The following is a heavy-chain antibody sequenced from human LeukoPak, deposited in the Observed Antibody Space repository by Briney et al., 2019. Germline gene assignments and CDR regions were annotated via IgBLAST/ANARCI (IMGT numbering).Heavy chain of an antibody. J-gene: IGHJ6*02. Sequence: GGSLRLSCAASGFTFSSYSMNWVRQAPGKGLEWVAVITFDGSSKYYVDSVKGRFTISRDNSKNTLYLQMNSLRAEDTAVYYCAKDGSSGYYYGMDVWGQGTTVTVSS. CDR2: ITFDGSSK. CDR1: GFTFSSYS. CDR3: AKDGSSGYYYGMDV. V-gene: IGHV3-30*18.